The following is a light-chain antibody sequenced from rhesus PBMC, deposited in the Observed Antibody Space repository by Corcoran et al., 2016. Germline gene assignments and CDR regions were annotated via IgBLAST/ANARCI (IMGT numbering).Light chain of an antibody. CDR2: GAS. J-gene: IGKJ2*01. CDR1: QSVSSS. V-gene: IGKV3-42*03. Sequence: EIVMTQSLATLSLSPGERATLSCRASQSVSSSLAWYQQKPGQAPRLLIYGASSRATGIPDRVSGSGSGTEFTLTISSLEPEDFAVYYCQQYSNWPQYSFGQGTKVEIK. CDR3: QQYSNWPQYS.